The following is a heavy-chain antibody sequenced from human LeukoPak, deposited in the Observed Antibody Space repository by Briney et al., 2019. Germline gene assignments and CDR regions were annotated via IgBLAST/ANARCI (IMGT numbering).Heavy chain of an antibody. CDR3: ARSYDSSGYSAFDI. Sequence: GASVKVSCTASGYTFTGYYMHWVRQAPGQGLEWMGWINPNSGGTNYAQKFQGWVTMTRDTSISTAYMELSRLRSDDTAVYYCARSYDSSGYSAFDIWGQGTMVTVSS. V-gene: IGHV1-2*04. CDR2: INPNSGGT. J-gene: IGHJ3*02. D-gene: IGHD3-22*01. CDR1: GYTFTGYY.